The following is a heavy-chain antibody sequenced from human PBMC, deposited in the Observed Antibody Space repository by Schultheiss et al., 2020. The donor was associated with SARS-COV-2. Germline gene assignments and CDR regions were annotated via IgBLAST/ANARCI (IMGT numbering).Heavy chain of an antibody. CDR2: ISSSSSTI. Sequence: GGSLRLSCAASGFTFSSYSMNWVRQAPGKGLEWVSYISSSSSTIYYADSVKGRITISRDNAKNSLYLQMNSLRAEDTAVYYCARENYSNYGGLYYYYYYGMDVWGQGTTVTVSS. D-gene: IGHD4-11*01. V-gene: IGHV3-48*04. CDR1: GFTFSSYS. CDR3: ARENYSNYGGLYYYYYYGMDV. J-gene: IGHJ6*02.